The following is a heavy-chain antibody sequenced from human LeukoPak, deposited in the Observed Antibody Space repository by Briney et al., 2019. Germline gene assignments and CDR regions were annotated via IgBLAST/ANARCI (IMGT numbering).Heavy chain of an antibody. Sequence: ASVKVSCKASGYTFYGYAITWVRQAPGQGLEWMGWISAYNLNTNYAQNLQGRVTMTIDTSTTTAYMELRSLRFDDTAVYYCARVGNGASWPWEWFDPWGQGTLVTVSS. CDR1: GYTFYGYA. CDR3: ARVGNGASWPWEWFDP. CDR2: ISAYNLNT. V-gene: IGHV1-18*01. J-gene: IGHJ5*02. D-gene: IGHD2-8*01.